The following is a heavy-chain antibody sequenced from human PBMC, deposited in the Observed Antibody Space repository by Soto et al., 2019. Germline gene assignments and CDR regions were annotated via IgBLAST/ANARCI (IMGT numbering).Heavy chain of an antibody. CDR3: ASRRCSSASCGPGLFDS. J-gene: IGHJ4*02. D-gene: IGHD2-2*01. CDR1: GFTFTNYV. V-gene: IGHV3-23*01. Sequence: EVQLLESGGGLVQPGGSLRLSCAASGFTFTNYVMSWFRQAPGKGLEWVSGISNSVSNTYYADSVKGRFTISRDNSKSTLYLQMNSLRVEDTAVYYCASRRCSSASCGPGLFDSWGQGTLVTVSS. CDR2: ISNSVSNT.